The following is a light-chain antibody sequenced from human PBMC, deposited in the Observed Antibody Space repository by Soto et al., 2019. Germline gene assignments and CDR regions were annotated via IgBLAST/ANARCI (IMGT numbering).Light chain of an antibody. V-gene: IGKV3-11*01. J-gene: IGKJ2*03. CDR2: DAS. CDR3: PDSAFRLYS. CDR1: QSVTTF. Sequence: VSLNKRERATLSCRASQSVTTFFVGYHQKPGQAPRLLIHDASHRAAGIPARFGGSGSGTDCTVTISFFQAEDVILYCSPDSAFRLYSFG.